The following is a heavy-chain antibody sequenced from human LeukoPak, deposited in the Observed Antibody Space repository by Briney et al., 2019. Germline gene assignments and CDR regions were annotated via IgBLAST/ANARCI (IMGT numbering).Heavy chain of an antibody. Sequence: SETLSLTCTVSGGSISSSSYYWGWIRQPPGKGLEWIGSIYYSGSTYYNPSLKSRVTISVDTSKNQFSLKLSSVTAADTAVYYCARDLGSSGAFDIWGQGTMVTVSS. CDR2: IYYSGST. J-gene: IGHJ3*02. V-gene: IGHV4-39*07. CDR1: GGSISSSSYY. CDR3: ARDLGSSGAFDI. D-gene: IGHD3-22*01.